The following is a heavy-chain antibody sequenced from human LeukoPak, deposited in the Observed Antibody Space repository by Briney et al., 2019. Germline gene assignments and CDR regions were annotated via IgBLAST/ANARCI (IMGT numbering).Heavy chain of an antibody. D-gene: IGHD4-17*01. Sequence: SQTLSLTCAVSGGSISSGGYSWSWIRQPPGKGLEWIGYIYHSGSTYYNPSLKSRVTISVDRSKNQFSLKLSSVTAADTAVYHCAGGGDYVFGNAFDIWGQGTMVTVSS. CDR2: IYHSGST. CDR3: AGGGDYVFGNAFDI. J-gene: IGHJ3*02. V-gene: IGHV4-30-2*01. CDR1: GGSISSGGYS.